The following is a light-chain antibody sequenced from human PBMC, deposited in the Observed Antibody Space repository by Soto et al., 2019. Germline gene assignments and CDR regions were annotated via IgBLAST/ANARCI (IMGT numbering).Light chain of an antibody. V-gene: IGKV3-20*01. CDR3: QQYGSPLFT. CDR2: GAS. J-gene: IGKJ3*01. Sequence: EIVLTQSPGTLSLSPGERATLSCRASQSLSSNYLAWYQQRPGQSPRLLVYGASSRATGIPDRFSGSGFGTDFALTISRLEPEDSAVYYCQQYGSPLFTFGPGTKVDIK. CDR1: QSLSSNY.